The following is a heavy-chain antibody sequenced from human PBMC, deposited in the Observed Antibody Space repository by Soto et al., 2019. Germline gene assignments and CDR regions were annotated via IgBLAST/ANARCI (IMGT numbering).Heavy chain of an antibody. J-gene: IGHJ4*02. Sequence: QVQLVQSGAEVKKPGAAVEVSCKASGYTFISHYVHWVRQAPGQGLEWMGLINANSGTTSYAQKFQGRVTMTRETSTSTVYMELSRLRFEDTAVYYCARDRNLEASAWARDYWGQGTLVTVSS. CDR1: GYTFISHY. CDR3: ARDRNLEASAWARDY. D-gene: IGHD6-19*01. V-gene: IGHV1-46*03. CDR2: INANSGTT.